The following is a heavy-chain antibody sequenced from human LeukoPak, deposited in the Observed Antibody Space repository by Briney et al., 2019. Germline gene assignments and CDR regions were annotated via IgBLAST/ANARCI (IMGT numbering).Heavy chain of an antibody. J-gene: IGHJ4*02. CDR1: GFTFSSYW. V-gene: IGHV3-7*01. Sequence: GGSLRLSCAASGFTFSSYWMSWVRQAPGKGLEWVANIKQDVSEKYYVDSVKRRFTISRDNAKNSLYLQMNSLRAEDTAVYYCARGYYDGSGRIFDYWGQGTLVTVSS. CDR2: IKQDVSEK. CDR3: ARGYYDGSGRIFDY. D-gene: IGHD3-22*01.